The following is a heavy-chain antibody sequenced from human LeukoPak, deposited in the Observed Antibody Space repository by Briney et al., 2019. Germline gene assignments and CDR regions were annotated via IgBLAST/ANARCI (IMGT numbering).Heavy chain of an antibody. CDR1: GFTFSIYS. J-gene: IGHJ3*02. CDR3: ARESGSYLAFDI. V-gene: IGHV3-21*01. CDR2: IVSSRSYI. Sequence: PGRSLRLSRAASGFTFSIYSMNWVPQAPGKGLEWVSSIVSSRSYIYYADSVKGRFTISRDNAKNSLYLQMNSLRAEDTAVYYCARESGSYLAFDIWGQGTMVTVSS. D-gene: IGHD1-26*01.